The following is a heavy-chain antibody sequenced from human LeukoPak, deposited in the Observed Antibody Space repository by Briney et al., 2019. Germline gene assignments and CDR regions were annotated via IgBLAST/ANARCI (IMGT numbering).Heavy chain of an antibody. V-gene: IGHV4-59*01. CDR2: IYYSGST. D-gene: IGHD6-13*01. CDR3: ARDGPRSSWYSGWFDP. Sequence: SETLSLTCTVSGGSISSCYWSWIRQPPGKGLEWIGYIYYSGSTNYNPSLKSRVTISVDTSKNQFSLKLSSVTAADTAVYYCARDGPRSSWYSGWFDPWGQGTLVTVSS. CDR1: GGSISSCY. J-gene: IGHJ5*02.